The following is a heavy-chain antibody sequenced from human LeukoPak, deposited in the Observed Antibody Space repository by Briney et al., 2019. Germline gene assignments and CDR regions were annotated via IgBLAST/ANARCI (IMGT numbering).Heavy chain of an antibody. CDR1: GGTFSSYA. J-gene: IGHJ4*02. V-gene: IGHV1-69*13. CDR2: IIPIFGTA. D-gene: IGHD2-8*01. Sequence: ASVKVSCKASGGTFSSYAISWVRQAPGQGLEWMGGIIPIFGTANYAQKFQGRVTITADESTSTAYMELSSLRSEDTAVYYCASAGDIVPLLDYWGQGTLVTVSS. CDR3: ASAGDIVPLLDY.